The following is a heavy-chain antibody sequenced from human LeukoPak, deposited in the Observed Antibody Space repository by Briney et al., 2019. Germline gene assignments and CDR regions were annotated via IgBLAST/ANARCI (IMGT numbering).Heavy chain of an antibody. V-gene: IGHV3-11*01. Sequence: GGSLRLSCAASGFTFGNFYMHWIRQAPGKGLECVSYIDTSGTTTYYADSVKGRFTISRANARNSLYLKMNSLRAEDTAVYYCASRYGVGFWGQGTLVTVSS. CDR1: GFTFGNFY. CDR3: ASRYGVGF. J-gene: IGHJ1*01. D-gene: IGHD3-16*02. CDR2: IDTSGTTT.